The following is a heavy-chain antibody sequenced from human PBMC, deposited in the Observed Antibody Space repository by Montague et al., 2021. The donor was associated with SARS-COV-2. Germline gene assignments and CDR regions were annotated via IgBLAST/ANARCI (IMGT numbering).Heavy chain of an antibody. CDR3: ARKEMKYSSIWSTGGNWCDP. J-gene: IGHJ5*02. Sequence: SETLSLTCTVSGGSISSSSYYWGWIRQPPGKGLEWIGSIYYSGSTYYNPPLKSRVTISVDTSKNQFSLKLSSVTAADTAVYYCARKEMKYSSIWSTGGNWCDPWGQGTLVTVSS. V-gene: IGHV4-39*01. CDR1: GGSISSSSYY. CDR2: IYYSGST. D-gene: IGHD6-13*01.